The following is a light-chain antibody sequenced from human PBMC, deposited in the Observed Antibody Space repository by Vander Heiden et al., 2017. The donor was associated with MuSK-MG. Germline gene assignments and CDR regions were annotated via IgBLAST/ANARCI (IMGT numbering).Light chain of an antibody. CDR1: QSVLYNSNNY. V-gene: IGKV4-1*01. CDR3: QQYVNTLPLT. CDR2: WAS. Sequence: DIVMTLSRDTLFRSLGERATINCRSSQSVLYNSNNYLAWNQQKPGRPPRLLIYWASARESGVPDRFNGSGYRTDFTLTISNLQADDVAVYYCQQYVNTLPLTFGGGTKVELK. J-gene: IGKJ4*01.